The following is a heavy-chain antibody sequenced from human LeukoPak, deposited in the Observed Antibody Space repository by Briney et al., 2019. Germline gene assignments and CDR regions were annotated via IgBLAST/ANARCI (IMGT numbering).Heavy chain of an antibody. D-gene: IGHD2-8*01. V-gene: IGHV3-48*03. J-gene: IGHJ6*02. Sequence: PGGSLRLSCAASGFTFSTYEMNWVRQAPGKGLEWVSYISSSGNTIYYADSVKGRFTNSRDNAGNSLYLQMNSLRAEDTAIYYCARELYPYGMDVWGQGTTVTVS. CDR3: ARELYPYGMDV. CDR1: GFTFSTYE. CDR2: ISSSGNTI.